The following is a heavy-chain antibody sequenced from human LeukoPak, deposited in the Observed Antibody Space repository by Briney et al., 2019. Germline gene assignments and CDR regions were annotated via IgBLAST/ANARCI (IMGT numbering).Heavy chain of an antibody. CDR1: GVSLNSFY. CDR3: ARHVSGIYGSRGDLDY. D-gene: IGHD3-10*01. J-gene: IGHJ4*02. Sequence: SETLSLTCSVSGVSLNSFYWSWIRQPPGNALEWIGYIHSNGGTNYNPSLKSRVTMSVDTSKNQFSLKLNSVTAADTAVYYCARHVSGIYGSRGDLDYWGQGTLVTVSS. CDR2: IHSNGGT. V-gene: IGHV4-59*08.